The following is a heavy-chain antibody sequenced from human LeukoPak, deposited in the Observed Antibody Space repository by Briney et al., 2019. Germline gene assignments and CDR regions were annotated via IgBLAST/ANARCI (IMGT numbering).Heavy chain of an antibody. CDR3: ARVHMPYQQMFGWFDP. V-gene: IGHV3-33*01. Sequence: GRSLRLSCAASGFTFSSYGMHWVRQAPGKGLEWVAVIWYDGSNKYYADSVKGRFTISRDNSKNTLYLQMNSLRAEDTAVYYCARVHMPYQQMFGWFDPWGQGTLVTVS. D-gene: IGHD3-10*02. CDR1: GFTFSSYG. J-gene: IGHJ5*02. CDR2: IWYDGSNK.